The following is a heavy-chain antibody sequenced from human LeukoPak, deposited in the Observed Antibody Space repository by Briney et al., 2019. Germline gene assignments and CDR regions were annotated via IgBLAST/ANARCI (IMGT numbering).Heavy chain of an antibody. V-gene: IGHV3-30*14. CDR3: AGAYCGGDCSQNYYYYYYMDV. CDR2: ISYDGSNK. J-gene: IGHJ6*03. Sequence: GGSLRLSCAASGFTFSSYVTHWVRQAPGKGLEWVAVISYDGSNKYYADSVKGRFTISRDNSKNTLYLQMNSLRAEDTAVYYCAGAYCGGDCSQNYYYYYYMDVWGKGTTVTISS. D-gene: IGHD2-21*02. CDR1: GFTFSSYV.